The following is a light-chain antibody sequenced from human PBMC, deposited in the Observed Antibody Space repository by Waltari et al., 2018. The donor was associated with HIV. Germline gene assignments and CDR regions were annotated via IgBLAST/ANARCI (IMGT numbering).Light chain of an antibody. CDR2: DAS. J-gene: IGKJ5*01. CDR1: EDVGTS. Sequence: IVLTQYPVTLSLSLGESVTITCWASEDVGTSVAWYHQRPGQSPRLLIYDASVRATDIPVRFTGSGSETDFTLTIDSLEPQDSGTYYCQQRHHWEITFGQGTRLEI. CDR3: QQRHHWEIT. V-gene: IGKV3-11*01.